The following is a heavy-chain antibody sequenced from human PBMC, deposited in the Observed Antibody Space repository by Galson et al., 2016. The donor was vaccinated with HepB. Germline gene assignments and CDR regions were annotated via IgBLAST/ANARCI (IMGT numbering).Heavy chain of an antibody. V-gene: IGHV4-31*03. CDR3: AGALPQLNNWFGP. D-gene: IGHD1-1*01. CDR1: GGSISSGGYS. J-gene: IGHJ5*02. CDR2: VYYSGST. Sequence: TLSLTCTVSGGSISSGGYSWSWIRQHPGKGLEWLGFVYYSGSTFYNPSLKSRVSISLDTSKNQFSLKVTSVTAADTAMYWWAGALPQLNNWFGPWGQGTLVTVSS.